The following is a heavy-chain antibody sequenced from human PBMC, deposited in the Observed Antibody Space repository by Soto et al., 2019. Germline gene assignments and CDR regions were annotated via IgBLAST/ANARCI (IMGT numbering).Heavy chain of an antibody. CDR2: IYHSGST. J-gene: IGHJ4*02. CDR3: ATSNYYGSGSYYKPFDY. V-gene: IGHV4-4*02. D-gene: IGHD3-10*01. CDR1: GGSISSSNW. Sequence: QVQLQESGPGLVKPSGTLSLTCAVSGGSISSSNWWSWVRQPPGKGREWIGEIYHSGSTNYNPSLKSRVTISVDKSKNQFSLKLSSVTAADTAVYYCATSNYYGSGSYYKPFDYWGQGTLVTVSS.